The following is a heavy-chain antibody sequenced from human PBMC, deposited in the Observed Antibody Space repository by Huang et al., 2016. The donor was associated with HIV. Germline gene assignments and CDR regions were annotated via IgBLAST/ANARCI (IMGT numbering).Heavy chain of an antibody. CDR1: GAPFIRYD. CDR2: IRRAVGK. D-gene: IGHD3-3*01. J-gene: IGHJ4*02. V-gene: IGHV1-18*04. CDR3: ARDREFRSGGGWAGYYLDY. Sequence: QVRLVQSGAEVKKPGASLKVSCKADGAPFIRYDISWVRQSPGQGLAGVGRIRRAVGKQSKAKRFQGRITMTSEESRSTANMKLGSLGADDTAVYDGARDREFRSGGGWAGYYLDYGGQGTPVLVSS.